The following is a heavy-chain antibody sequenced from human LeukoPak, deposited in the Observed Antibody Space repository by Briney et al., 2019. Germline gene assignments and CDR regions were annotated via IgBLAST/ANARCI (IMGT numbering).Heavy chain of an antibody. CDR2: ISGSGGST. J-gene: IGHJ4*02. V-gene: IGHV3-23*01. D-gene: IGHD3-22*01. Sequence: GGSLRLSCVASGFTFSSYAMSWVRQAPGKGLEWVSAISGSGGSTYYADSVKGRFTISRDNSKNTLYLQMNSLRAEDTAVYYCAKDYDSSGYYYGSSSYFDYWGQGTLVTVSS. CDR1: GFTFSSYA. CDR3: AKDYDSSGYYYGSSSYFDY.